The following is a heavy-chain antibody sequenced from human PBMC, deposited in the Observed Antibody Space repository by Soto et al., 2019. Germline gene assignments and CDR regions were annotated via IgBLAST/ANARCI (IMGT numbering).Heavy chain of an antibody. CDR2: ISSSSSTI. CDR1: GFTFSSYS. D-gene: IGHD5-12*01. Sequence: EVQLVESGGGLVQPGGSLRLSCAASGFTFSSYSMNWVRQAPGKGLEWVSYISSSSSTIYYADSVKGRFTISRDNAQTSLYPQKNSLRAEDTAVYYCARDSGYDFDYWGQGTLVTVSS. J-gene: IGHJ4*02. CDR3: ARDSGYDFDY. V-gene: IGHV3-48*01.